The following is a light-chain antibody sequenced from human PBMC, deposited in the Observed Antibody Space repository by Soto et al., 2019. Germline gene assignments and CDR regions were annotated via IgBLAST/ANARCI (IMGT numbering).Light chain of an antibody. CDR3: ALYTGSGIYV. CDR1: SGSVSASSY. CDR2: STN. J-gene: IGLJ1*01. V-gene: IGLV8-61*01. Sequence: QAVVTQEPSFSVSPGGTVTLTCGFNSGSVSASSYPSWYQQTPGQTPRTLIYSTNNRSSGVPDRFSGSILGNKAALTITGAQADDESNYYCALYTGSGIYVFGTGTKLTVL.